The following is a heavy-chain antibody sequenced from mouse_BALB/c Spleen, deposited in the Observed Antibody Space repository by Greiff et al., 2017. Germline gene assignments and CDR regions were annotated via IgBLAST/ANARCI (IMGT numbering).Heavy chain of an antibody. V-gene: IGHV1-7*01. CDR3: ARKSYVKGTVFDY. CDR2: INPSTGYT. Sequence: VKLMESGAELAKPGASVKMSCKASGYTFTSYWMHWVKQRPGQGLEWIGYINPSTGYTEYNQKFKDKATLTADKSSSTAYMQLSSLTSEDSAVYYCARKSYVKGTVFDYWGQGTTLTVSS. J-gene: IGHJ2*01. D-gene: IGHD1-1*01. CDR1: GYTFTSYW.